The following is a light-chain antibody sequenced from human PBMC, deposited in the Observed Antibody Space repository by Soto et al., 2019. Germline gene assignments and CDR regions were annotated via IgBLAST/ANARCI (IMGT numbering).Light chain of an antibody. CDR2: GAS. Sequence: IVFTQSPCTLSLSPGERATLSCRASQSVTTQLAWYQQKPGQAPRLIIHGASSRATGVPDRITGSGSGTDFTLSISRLEPEDFAVYYCQQYGGSTRTFGQGTKVDIK. CDR3: QQYGGSTRT. J-gene: IGKJ1*01. V-gene: IGKV3-20*01. CDR1: QSVTTQ.